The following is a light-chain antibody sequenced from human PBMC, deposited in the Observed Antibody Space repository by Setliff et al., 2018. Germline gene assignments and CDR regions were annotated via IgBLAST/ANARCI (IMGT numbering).Light chain of an antibody. Sequence: SPGTLSLSPGERATLSCRASQSVSSSYLAWYQQKPGQAPRLPIYGASSRATGIPDRFSGSGSGTDFTLTISRLEPEDFAVYYCQQYGSSRITFGQGTRLEIK. CDR3: QQYGSSRIT. J-gene: IGKJ5*01. V-gene: IGKV3-20*01. CDR1: QSVSSSY. CDR2: GAS.